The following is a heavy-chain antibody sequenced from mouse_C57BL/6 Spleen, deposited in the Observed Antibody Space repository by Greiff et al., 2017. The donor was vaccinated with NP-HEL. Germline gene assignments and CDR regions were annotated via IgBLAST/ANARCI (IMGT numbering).Heavy chain of an antibody. CDR1: GYTFTEYT. V-gene: IGHV1-62-2*01. CDR2: FYPASGSI. J-gene: IGHJ4*01. CDR3: ARHEEDCYNLAMDY. D-gene: IGHD2-3*01. Sequence: QVHVKQPGAELVKPGASVKLSCKASGYTFTEYTIHWVKQRSGQGLEWIGWFYPASGSIKYNEKFKDKATLTVDKSSSTAYMELSRLTSEDSAVSFCARHEEDCYNLAMDYWGQGTSVTVSS.